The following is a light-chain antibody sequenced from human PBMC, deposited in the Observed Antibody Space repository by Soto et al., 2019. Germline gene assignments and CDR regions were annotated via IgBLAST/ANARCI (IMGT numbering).Light chain of an antibody. CDR2: TNN. CDR1: SSNIGAGYD. Sequence: QPVLTQPPSVSGAPGQRVTISCTGSSSNIGAGYDVHWYHQLPGTAPKLLVSTNNNRPSGVSNRFSGSKSGDTASLTISGLRAEDEADYYCSSYTSSTDDVFGTGTKLTVL. CDR3: SSYTSSTDDV. J-gene: IGLJ1*01. V-gene: IGLV1-40*01.